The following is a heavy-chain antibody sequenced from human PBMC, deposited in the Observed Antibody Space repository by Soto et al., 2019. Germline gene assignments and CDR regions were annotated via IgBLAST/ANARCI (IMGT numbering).Heavy chain of an antibody. CDR1: GYTFTSYD. D-gene: IGHD2-8*01. CDR3: ATSRLCHNGVCPFDY. J-gene: IGHJ4*02. V-gene: IGHV1-8*01. CDR2: MNSNSGNP. Sequence: ASVKVSCKTSGYTFTSYDINWVRQAPGQGPEWMGWMNSNSGNPGYTQKFQGRVTVTRDTSIRTVYMELSSLRSDDTAVYYCATSRLCHNGVCPFDYWGQGNLVPVSS.